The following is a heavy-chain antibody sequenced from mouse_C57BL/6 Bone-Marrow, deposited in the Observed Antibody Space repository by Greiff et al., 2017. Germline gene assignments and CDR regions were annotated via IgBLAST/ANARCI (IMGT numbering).Heavy chain of an antibody. J-gene: IGHJ4*01. CDR2: IDPENGYT. Sequence: EVQLQQSGAELVRPGASVKLSCTASGFNIQDDYMHWVKQRPEPGLEWIGWIDPENGYTEYASKYQGKATITADTSSNTAYLQLSSLTSEDTDVEYCTRLSIAMDYWGQGTSVTGSS. D-gene: IGHD2-3*01. CDR3: TRLSIAMDY. V-gene: IGHV14-4*01. CDR1: GFNIQDDY.